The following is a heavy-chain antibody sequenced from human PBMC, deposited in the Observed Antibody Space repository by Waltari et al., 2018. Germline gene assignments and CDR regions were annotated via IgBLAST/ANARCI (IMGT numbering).Heavy chain of an antibody. CDR3: AQGFSPDWYVLPTEMFHV. J-gene: IGHJ3*01. V-gene: IGHV4-61*02. CDR1: GGSIKSGSYY. Sequence: QVQLQESGPGLVRPSQTLSLSCTVSGGSIKSGSYYWNWIRLPAGKGLEWIGRLHTRGNTDYNPSLKSRVTISLDTSSNQFSLRMTSGTAADTSVYYCAQGFSPDWYVLPTEMFHVWGQGTTVIVSS. CDR2: LHTRGNT. D-gene: IGHD3-10*02.